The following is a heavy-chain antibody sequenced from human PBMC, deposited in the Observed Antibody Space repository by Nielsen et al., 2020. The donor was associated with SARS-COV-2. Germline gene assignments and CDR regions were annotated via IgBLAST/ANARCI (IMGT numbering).Heavy chain of an antibody. CDR2: ISAYNGNT. Sequence: ASVKVSCKASGYTFTSYGISWVRQAPGQGLEWMGWISAYNGNTNYAQTLQGRVTMTTDTSTSTAYMELSRLRSDDTAVYFCARGAIYVDTAMISGVDYWGQGALVTVSS. D-gene: IGHD5-18*01. J-gene: IGHJ4*02. CDR3: ARGAIYVDTAMISGVDY. CDR1: GYTFTSYG. V-gene: IGHV1-18*01.